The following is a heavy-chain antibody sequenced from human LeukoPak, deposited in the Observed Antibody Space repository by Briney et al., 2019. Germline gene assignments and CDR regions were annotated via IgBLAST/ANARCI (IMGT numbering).Heavy chain of an antibody. D-gene: IGHD4-17*01. CDR1: GLTFSSYR. CDR2: IWYDGSNK. J-gene: IGHJ4*02. CDR3: ARVRADGDYVFDF. Sequence: PGGSLRLSCAASGLTFSSYRMHWVRQAPGKGLEWVAVIWYDGSNKYYADSVKGRFTISRDNSKNTLYLQMNSLRAEDTAVYYCARVRADGDYVFDFWGQGTLVTVSS. V-gene: IGHV3-33*01.